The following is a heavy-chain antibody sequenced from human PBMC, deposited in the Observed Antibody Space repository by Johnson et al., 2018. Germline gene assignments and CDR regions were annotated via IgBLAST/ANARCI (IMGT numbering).Heavy chain of an antibody. CDR1: GFTFSRYW. D-gene: IGHD1-26*01. CDR3: ARDGGSGSFDAFDI. Sequence: VQLVQSGGGLVQPGGSXRLSCAASGFTFSRYWMNWVRQAPGKGLEWVANIKQAGSEKYTVDSVKGRFNISRDNAKNSLYLQMNRLRAEETAVYYCARDGGSGSFDAFDIWGQGTMVTVSS. CDR2: IKQAGSEK. J-gene: IGHJ3*02. V-gene: IGHV3-7*01.